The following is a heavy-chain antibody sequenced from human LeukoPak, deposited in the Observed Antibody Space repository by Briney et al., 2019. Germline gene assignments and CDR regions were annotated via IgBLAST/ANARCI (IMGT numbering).Heavy chain of an antibody. Sequence: GGSLRLSCAASGFTVSSNYMSWVRQAPGKGLEWVSVIYSGGSTYYADSVKGRFTISRDNSKNTLYLQMNGLRAEDTAVYYCARAYCSSTSCYYWYFDLWGRGTLVTVSS. CDR3: ARAYCSSTSCYYWYFDL. CDR2: IYSGGST. CDR1: GFTVSSNY. V-gene: IGHV3-53*01. D-gene: IGHD2-2*01. J-gene: IGHJ2*01.